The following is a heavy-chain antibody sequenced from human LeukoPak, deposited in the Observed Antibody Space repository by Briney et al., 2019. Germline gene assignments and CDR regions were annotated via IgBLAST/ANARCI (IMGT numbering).Heavy chain of an antibody. CDR3: ARGTIFGVVTGFDP. J-gene: IGHJ5*02. CDR1: GGSFSGYY. CDR2: INHSGST. D-gene: IGHD3-3*01. V-gene: IGHV4-34*01. Sequence: SETLSLTCAVYGGSFSGYYWSWIRQPPGKGLEWIGEINHSGSTNYNPSLKSRVTISVDTSKNQFSPKLSSVTAADTAVYYCARGTIFGVVTGFDPWGQGTLVTVSS.